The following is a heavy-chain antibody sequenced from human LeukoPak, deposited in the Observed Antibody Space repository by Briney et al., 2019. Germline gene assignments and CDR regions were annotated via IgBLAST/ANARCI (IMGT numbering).Heavy chain of an antibody. CDR1: GFTVSSNY. J-gene: IGHJ4*02. V-gene: IGHV3-23*01. CDR3: AKDYGPHYFDY. D-gene: IGHD4-17*01. CDR2: ISGSGGST. Sequence: GGSLRLSCAASGFTVSSNYMSWVRQAPGKGLEWVSAISGSGGSTYYADSVKGRFTISRDNSKNTLYLQMNSLRAEDTAVYYCAKDYGPHYFDYWGQGTLVTVSS.